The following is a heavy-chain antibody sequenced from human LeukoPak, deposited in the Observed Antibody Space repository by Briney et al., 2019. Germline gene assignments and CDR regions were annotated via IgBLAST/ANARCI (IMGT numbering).Heavy chain of an antibody. CDR2: ISAYNGNT. CDR1: GYTFTSYG. D-gene: IGHD6-25*01. V-gene: IGHV1-18*01. Sequence: ASVKVSCKASGYTFTSYGISWVRQAPGQGLEWMGWISAYNGNTNYAQKLPGRVIMTTDTSTSTAYTELRSLRSDDTAVYYCARVQQRSAFDIWGQGTMVTVSS. J-gene: IGHJ3*02. CDR3: ARVQQRSAFDI.